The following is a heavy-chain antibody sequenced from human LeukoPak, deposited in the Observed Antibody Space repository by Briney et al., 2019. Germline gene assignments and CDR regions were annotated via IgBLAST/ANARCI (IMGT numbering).Heavy chain of an antibody. J-gene: IGHJ4*02. D-gene: IGHD1-7*01. Sequence: GGSLGLSCAASGFTFSSYSMNWVRQAPGKGLEWVSSISSSSYIYYADSVKGRFTISRDNAKNSLYLQMNSLRAEDTAVYYCARAGPNWNYVGYWGQGTLVTVSS. CDR2: ISSSSYI. CDR3: ARAGPNWNYVGY. CDR1: GFTFSSYS. V-gene: IGHV3-21*01.